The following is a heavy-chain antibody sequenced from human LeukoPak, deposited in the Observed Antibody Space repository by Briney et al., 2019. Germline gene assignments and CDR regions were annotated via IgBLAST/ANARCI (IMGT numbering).Heavy chain of an antibody. J-gene: IGHJ3*02. CDR2: IYYSGST. V-gene: IGHV4-39*01. CDR1: GGSISSSNYY. D-gene: IGHD1-7*01. CDR3: ARRDRTRGAFDI. Sequence: PSETLSLTCTVSGGSISSSNYYWGWIRQPPGKGLEWIGSIYYSGSTYYNPSLKSRVTISVDTSKNQFSLKLSSVTAADTAVYYCARRDRTRGAFDIWGQGTMVTVSS.